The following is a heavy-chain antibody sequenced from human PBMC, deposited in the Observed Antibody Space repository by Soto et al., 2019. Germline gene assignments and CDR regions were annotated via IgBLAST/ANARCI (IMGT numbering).Heavy chain of an antibody. V-gene: IGHV1-8*01. D-gene: IGHD3-3*01. Sequence: ASVKVSCKASGHTFTTYEINWVRRATGQGLEWMGRMNPNDGNTGYAQKFQGRVTMTRNTSVTTAYMELSGLRSDDTAVYYCARGPRESGEWLLFDYWGQGALVTVSS. CDR1: GHTFTTYE. J-gene: IGHJ4*02. CDR3: ARGPRESGEWLLFDY. CDR2: MNPNDGNT.